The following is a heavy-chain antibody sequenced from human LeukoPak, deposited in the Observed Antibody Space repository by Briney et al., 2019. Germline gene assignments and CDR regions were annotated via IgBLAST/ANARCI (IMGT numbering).Heavy chain of an antibody. CDR3: ARHRSSWLIDY. V-gene: IGHV3-23*01. D-gene: IGHD6-6*01. Sequence: GRSLSLFCAVSGFTFNTYAMSWVRQAPWERLQWVSGIRDRGGNTFYADSVRGRFTISRDNSKNTLYLQMNSLRAEDTAVYYCARHRSSWLIDYWGQGTLVTVSS. CDR1: GFTFNTYA. J-gene: IGHJ4*02. CDR2: IRDRGGNT.